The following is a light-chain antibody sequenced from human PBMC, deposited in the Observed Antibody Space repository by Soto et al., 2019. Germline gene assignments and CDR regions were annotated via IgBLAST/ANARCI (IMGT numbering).Light chain of an antibody. CDR3: QQYNSYSRT. J-gene: IGKJ1*01. CDR2: KAS. CDR1: QTISSW. V-gene: IGKV1-5*03. Sequence: DIQMTQSPSTLSGSVGDRVTITCRAGQTISSWLSWYQQKPGKAPKLLIYKASTLKSGVPSRFSGSGSGTDFTLTISSLQPEDFATYYCQQYNSYSRTFGQGTKVDIK.